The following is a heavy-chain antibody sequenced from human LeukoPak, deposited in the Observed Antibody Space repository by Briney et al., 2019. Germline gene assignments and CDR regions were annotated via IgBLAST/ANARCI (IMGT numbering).Heavy chain of an antibody. Sequence: GGSLRLSCAASGFPFDYYAMNWVRQAPGKGLEWVSATGASGHSTYYADSVKGRFTISRDNSKTTLYLQMNSLRAEDTAVYYCARGLSTVNDALDIWGRGTMVTVSS. CDR1: GFPFDYYA. V-gene: IGHV3-23*01. D-gene: IGHD2-2*01. J-gene: IGHJ3*02. CDR3: ARGLSTVNDALDI. CDR2: TGASGHST.